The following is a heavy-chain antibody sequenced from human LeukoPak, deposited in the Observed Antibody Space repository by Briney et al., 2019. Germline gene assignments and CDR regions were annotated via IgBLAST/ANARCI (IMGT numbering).Heavy chain of an antibody. J-gene: IGHJ4*02. CDR2: IYYSGST. V-gene: IGHV4-39*01. Sequence: PGGSLRLSCAASGFTFSSYDMTWVRQAPGKGLEWIGSIYYSGSTYYNPSLKSRVTISVDTSKNQFSLKLSSVTAADTAVYYCARRGSGWYYFDYWGQGTLVTVSS. CDR3: ARRGSGWYYFDY. D-gene: IGHD6-19*01. CDR1: GFTFSSYD.